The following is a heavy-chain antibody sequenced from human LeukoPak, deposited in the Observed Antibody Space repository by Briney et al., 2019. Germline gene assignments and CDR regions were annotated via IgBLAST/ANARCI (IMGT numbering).Heavy chain of an antibody. CDR1: GFNFRDYY. Sequence: GGSLRLSCAASGFNFRDYYMSWIRQAPGKGLEWISYISSSTGTIHYVDSVKGRFTISRDNAKNSLYLQMDSLRAEDTAVYYCATSVTRRRLDWFIDLWGRGTLV. CDR2: ISSSTGTI. J-gene: IGHJ2*01. V-gene: IGHV3-11*04. CDR3: ATSVTRRRLDWFIDL. D-gene: IGHD4-17*01.